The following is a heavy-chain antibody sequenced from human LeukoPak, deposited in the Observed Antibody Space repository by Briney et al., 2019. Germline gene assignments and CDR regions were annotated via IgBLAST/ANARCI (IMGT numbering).Heavy chain of an antibody. Sequence: ASVKVSCKVSGYTLTESSMHWVRQAPGKGLEWMGGFDPEDGETIYAQKFQGRVTMTEDTSTDTAYMELGSLRSEDTAVYYCATVKPYDYVWGSYHINWFDPWGQGTLVTVSS. J-gene: IGHJ5*02. CDR3: ATVKPYDYVWGSYHINWFDP. D-gene: IGHD3-16*02. V-gene: IGHV1-24*01. CDR2: FDPEDGET. CDR1: GYTLTESS.